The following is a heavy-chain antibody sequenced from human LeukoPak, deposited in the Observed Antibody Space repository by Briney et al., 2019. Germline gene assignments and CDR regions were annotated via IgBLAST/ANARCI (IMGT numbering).Heavy chain of an antibody. D-gene: IGHD4-17*01. CDR3: ARGGRNYGGFDP. Sequence: GASVKVSCKASGCTFTSYYMHWVRQAPGQGLEWMGIINPSGGSTSYAQKFQGRVTMTGDTSTSTVYMELSSLRSEDTAVYYCARGGRNYGGFDPWGQGTLVTVSS. CDR1: GCTFTSYY. V-gene: IGHV1-46*01. J-gene: IGHJ5*02. CDR2: INPSGGST.